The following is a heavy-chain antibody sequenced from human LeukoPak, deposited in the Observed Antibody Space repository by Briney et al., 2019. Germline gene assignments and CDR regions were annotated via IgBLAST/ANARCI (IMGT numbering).Heavy chain of an antibody. D-gene: IGHD6-13*01. J-gene: IGHJ4*02. Sequence: GGCVRLSCAASGFTFSSYAMSWARQAPGKGLEWVSGISGSGGSTYYADSVKGRFTISRDNSKNTLYLQMNSLRAEDTAVYYCAKGEWQQLFYFDYWGQGTLVTVSS. CDR1: GFTFSSYA. CDR2: ISGSGGST. CDR3: AKGEWQQLFYFDY. V-gene: IGHV3-23*01.